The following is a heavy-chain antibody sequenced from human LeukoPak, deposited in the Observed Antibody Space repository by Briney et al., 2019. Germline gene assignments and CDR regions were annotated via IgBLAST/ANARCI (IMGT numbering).Heavy chain of an antibody. V-gene: IGHV3-7*01. J-gene: IGHJ4*02. CDR1: GFTFSSYW. CDR3: ARDIVVVPAAIYYFDY. Sequence: GGSLRLSCAASGFTFSSYWMSWVRQAPGKELEWVANIKQDGSEKYYVDSVKGRFTISRDNAKNSLYLQMNSLRAEDTAVYYCARDIVVVPAAIYYFDYWGQGTLVTVSS. D-gene: IGHD2-2*02. CDR2: IKQDGSEK.